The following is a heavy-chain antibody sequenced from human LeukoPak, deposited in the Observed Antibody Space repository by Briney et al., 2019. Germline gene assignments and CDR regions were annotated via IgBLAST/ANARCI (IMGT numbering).Heavy chain of an antibody. CDR2: ITSGSSAT. D-gene: IGHD5-18*01. CDR3: ARGGYNPQYYYYAMDV. Sequence: GGSLRLSCVASEFTFCSYNMNWVRQAPGQGLEWISYITSGSSATYYADSVKGRFTISRDNAKNSLSLQMNSLRDEDTAVYYCARGGYNPQYYYYAMDVWGQGTTVTVSS. CDR1: EFTFCSYN. J-gene: IGHJ6*02. V-gene: IGHV3-48*02.